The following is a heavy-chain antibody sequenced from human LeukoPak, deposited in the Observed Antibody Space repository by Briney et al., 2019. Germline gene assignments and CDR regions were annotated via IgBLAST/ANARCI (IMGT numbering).Heavy chain of an antibody. V-gene: IGHV4-59*01. CDR1: GGSISTYY. J-gene: IGHJ3*02. D-gene: IGHD1-26*01. CDR2: IYYSGTT. Sequence: SETLSLTCTVSGGSISTYYWSWIRQPPGEGLEWIGSIYYSGTTHSNPSLKSRATISVDTSKDHLSLKVNFVTAADTAVYYCARGASGTLYDAFDIWGQGTMVTVSS. CDR3: ARGASGTLYDAFDI.